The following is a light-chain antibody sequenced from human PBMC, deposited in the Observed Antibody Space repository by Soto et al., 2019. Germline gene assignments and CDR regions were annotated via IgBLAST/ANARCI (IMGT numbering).Light chain of an antibody. Sequence: EIVLTQSPGTLSVSPGERATLSCMASQSVSSNLAWYQQKPGQAPRLLIYGASTRATGIPARFSGSGSGTEFTLTISRLEPEDFAVYYCQQYGSSSWTFGQGTKVDIK. J-gene: IGKJ1*01. CDR2: GAS. CDR1: QSVSSN. V-gene: IGKV3-15*01. CDR3: QQYGSSSWT.